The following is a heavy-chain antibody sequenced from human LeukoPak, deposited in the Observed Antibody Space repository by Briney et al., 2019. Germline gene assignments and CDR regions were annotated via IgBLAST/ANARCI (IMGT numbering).Heavy chain of an antibody. CDR3: ARGSMVRDPTLFDP. V-gene: IGHV4-59*08. CDR2: IYYSGST. J-gene: IGHJ5*02. CDR1: GGSISSYY. D-gene: IGHD3-10*01. Sequence: SETLSLTCTVSGGSISSYYWSWIRQPPGKGLEWIGYIYYSGSTYYNPSLKSRVTISVDTSKNQFSLKLSSVTAADTAVYYCARGSMVRDPTLFDPWGQGTLVTVSS.